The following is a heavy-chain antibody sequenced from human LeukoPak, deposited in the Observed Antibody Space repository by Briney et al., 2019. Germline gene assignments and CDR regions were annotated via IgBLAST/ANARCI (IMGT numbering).Heavy chain of an antibody. CDR2: ISSSGSTI. Sequence: GGSLGLSCAASGFTFSSYEMNWVRQAPGKGLEWVSYISSSGSTIYYADSVKRRFTISRDNSKNTLYLQMNSLRAEDTAVYYCAKDREWLRYYYFDYWGQGTLVTVSS. V-gene: IGHV3-48*03. J-gene: IGHJ4*02. D-gene: IGHD5-12*01. CDR3: AKDREWLRYYYFDY. CDR1: GFTFSSYE.